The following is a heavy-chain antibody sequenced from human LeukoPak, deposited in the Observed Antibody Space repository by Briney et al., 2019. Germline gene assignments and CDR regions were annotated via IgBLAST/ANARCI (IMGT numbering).Heavy chain of an antibody. CDR2: ISGSGTI. CDR3: ARDSGTTGEVKFDP. Sequence: SETLSLTCTVSAGSLHSYWSRIRQPAGTGLEWIGRISGSGTITYNPALQSRLTISIDTSKNQFSLKLMSVTAADTAVYYCARDSGTTGEVKFDPWGQGTLVTVSS. V-gene: IGHV4-4*07. CDR1: AGSLHSY. J-gene: IGHJ5*02. D-gene: IGHD3-10*01.